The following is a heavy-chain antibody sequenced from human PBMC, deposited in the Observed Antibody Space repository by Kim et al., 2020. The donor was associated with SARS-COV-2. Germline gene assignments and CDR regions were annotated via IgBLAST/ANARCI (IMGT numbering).Heavy chain of an antibody. CDR1: GFTFSSYA. J-gene: IGHJ6*02. CDR2: ISGSGGST. CDR3: AKDQGYDSSGIYYYYGMDV. Sequence: GGSLRLSCAASGFTFSSYAMSWVRQAPGKGLEWVSAISGSGGSTYYADSVKGRFTISRDNSKNTLYLQMNSLRAEDTAVYYCAKDQGYDSSGIYYYYGMDVWGQGTTVTVSS. D-gene: IGHD3-22*01. V-gene: IGHV3-23*01.